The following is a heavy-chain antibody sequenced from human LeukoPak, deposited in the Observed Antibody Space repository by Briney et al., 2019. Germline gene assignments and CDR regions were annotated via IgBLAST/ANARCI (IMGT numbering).Heavy chain of an antibody. CDR1: GGTFSSYA. CDR2: IIPILGIA. V-gene: IGHV1-69*04. CDR3: AREEDIGYGMDV. J-gene: IGHJ6*02. Sequence: ASVKVSCKASGGTFSSYAISWVRQAPGQGLEWMERIIPILGIANYAQKFQGRVTITADKSTSTAYMELSSLRSEDTAVYYCAREEDIGYGMDVWGQGTTVTVSS. D-gene: IGHD2-15*01.